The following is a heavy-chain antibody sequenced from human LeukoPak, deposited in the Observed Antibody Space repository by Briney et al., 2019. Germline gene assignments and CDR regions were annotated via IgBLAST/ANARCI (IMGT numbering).Heavy chain of an antibody. Sequence: SETLSLTCAVSGGSFSGYYWTWIRQPPGKGLEWIGEINHSGSTKYNPSLKSQVTISIDTSKNQFSLKVSSMTAADTAVYYCARGDAELFDYWGQGTLVTVSS. V-gene: IGHV4-34*01. D-gene: IGHD1-26*01. CDR3: ARGDAELFDY. CDR1: GGSFSGYY. CDR2: INHSGST. J-gene: IGHJ4*02.